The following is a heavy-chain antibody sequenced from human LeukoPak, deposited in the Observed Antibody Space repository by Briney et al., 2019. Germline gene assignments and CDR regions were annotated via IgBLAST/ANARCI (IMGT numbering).Heavy chain of an antibody. J-gene: IGHJ4*02. Sequence: SQTLSLTCAISGDSVSSHSVTWNWIRHSPSRGLEWLGRAYYRSMWYKDYESSVKSRLTINPDTSKSQFSLQLNSVTPEDTAVYYCARARGYGEMSYFDYWGQGTLVTVSS. CDR1: GDSVSSHSVT. CDR3: ARARGYGEMSYFDY. D-gene: IGHD4-17*01. CDR2: AYYRSMWYK. V-gene: IGHV6-1*01.